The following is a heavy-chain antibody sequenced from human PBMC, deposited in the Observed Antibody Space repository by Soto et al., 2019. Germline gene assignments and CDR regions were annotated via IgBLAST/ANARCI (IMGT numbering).Heavy chain of an antibody. V-gene: IGHV4-30-4*01. CDR2: IYYSGST. D-gene: IGHD3-22*01. J-gene: IGHJ3*02. CDR3: ARDPNYYDSSGYRNDAFDI. CDR1: GGSISSGDYY. Sequence: SETLSLTCTVSGGSISSGDYYWSWIRQPPGKGLEWIGYIYYSGSTYYNPSLKSRVTISVDTSKNQFSLKLSSVTAADTAVYYCARDPNYYDSSGYRNDAFDIWGQGTMVTVSS.